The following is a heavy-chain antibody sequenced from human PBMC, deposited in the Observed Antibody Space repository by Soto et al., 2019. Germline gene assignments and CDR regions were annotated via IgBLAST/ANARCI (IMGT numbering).Heavy chain of an antibody. Sequence: GGSLRLSCAASGFTFSSYRMNCVRQAPGKGLEWVSYISSSSSTIYYADSVKGRFTISRDNAKNSLYLQMNSLRDEDTAVYYCARDNYDYDRSGYKAHDYWGQGTLVTVSS. CDR1: GFTFSSYR. D-gene: IGHD3-22*01. J-gene: IGHJ4*02. V-gene: IGHV3-48*02. CDR3: ARDNYDYDRSGYKAHDY. CDR2: ISSSSSTI.